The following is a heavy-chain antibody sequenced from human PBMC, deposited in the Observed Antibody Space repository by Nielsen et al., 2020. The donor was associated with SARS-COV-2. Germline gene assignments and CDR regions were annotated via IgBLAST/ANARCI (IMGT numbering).Heavy chain of an antibody. J-gene: IGHJ6*02. CDR3: ARDRGSSWSLPYYYYYGMDV. D-gene: IGHD6-13*01. V-gene: IGHV3-30*03. Sequence: GGSLRLSCAASGFTFSSYGMHWVRQAPGKGLEWVAVISYDGSNKYYADSVKGRFTISRDNSKNTLYLQMNSLRAEDTAVYYCARDRGSSWSLPYYYYYGMDVWGQGTTVTVSS. CDR1: GFTFSSYG. CDR2: ISYDGSNK.